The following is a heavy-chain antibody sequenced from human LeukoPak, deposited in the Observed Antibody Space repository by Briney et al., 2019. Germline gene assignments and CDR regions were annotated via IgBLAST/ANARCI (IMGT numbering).Heavy chain of an antibody. Sequence: GGSLRLSCAASGFIFSNHAIHWVRQPPGKGLEWVAYIWYDGSNKNYADSVKGRFTISRDNSKNTLYLQMNSLRAEDTAVYYCARESPRGYSYGPFDYWGQGTLVTVSS. V-gene: IGHV3-30*02. J-gene: IGHJ4*02. CDR3: ARESPRGYSYGPFDY. CDR2: IWYDGSNK. CDR1: GFIFSNHA. D-gene: IGHD5-18*01.